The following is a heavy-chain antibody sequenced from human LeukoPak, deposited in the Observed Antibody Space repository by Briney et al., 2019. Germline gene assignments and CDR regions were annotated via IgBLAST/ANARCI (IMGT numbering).Heavy chain of an antibody. CDR1: GGTFSSYA. V-gene: IGHV1-69*06. CDR2: IIPIFGTA. D-gene: IGHD5-12*01. Sequence: GASVKVSCKASGGTFSSYAISWVRQAPGQGLEWMGGIIPIFGTANYAQKFQGRVTITADKSTSTAYMELSSLRSEDTAVCYCARAKSGYDYYDAFDIWGQGTMVTVSS. J-gene: IGHJ3*02. CDR3: ARAKSGYDYYDAFDI.